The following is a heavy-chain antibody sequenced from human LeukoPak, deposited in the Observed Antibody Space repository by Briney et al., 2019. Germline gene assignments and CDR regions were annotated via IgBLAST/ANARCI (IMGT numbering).Heavy chain of an antibody. V-gene: IGHV4-59*01. CDR2: IYYSGST. CDR1: GGSISSYY. J-gene: IGHJ6*03. CDR3: ARDRDYYDSSGYYYMDV. D-gene: IGHD3-22*01. Sequence: SSETLSLTCTVSGGSISSYYWSWIRQPPGKGLEWIGYIYYSGSTNYNPSLKSRVTISVDTSKNQCSLKRSSVTAADTAVYYCARDRDYYDSSGYYYMDVWGKGTTVTISS.